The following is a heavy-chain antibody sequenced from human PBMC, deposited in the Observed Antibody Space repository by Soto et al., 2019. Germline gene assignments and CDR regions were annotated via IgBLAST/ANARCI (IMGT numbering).Heavy chain of an antibody. CDR3: ARDGSGRAYDSSGYYYG. V-gene: IGHV3-48*02. D-gene: IGHD3-22*01. J-gene: IGHJ4*02. CDR2: ISSSSSTI. Sequence: PGGSLRLSCAASGFTFSSYAMSWVRQAPGKGLEWVSYISSSSSTIYYADSVKGRFTISRDNAKNSLYLQMNSLRDEDTAVYYCARDGSGRAYDSSGYYYGWGQGSLVTVSS. CDR1: GFTFSSYA.